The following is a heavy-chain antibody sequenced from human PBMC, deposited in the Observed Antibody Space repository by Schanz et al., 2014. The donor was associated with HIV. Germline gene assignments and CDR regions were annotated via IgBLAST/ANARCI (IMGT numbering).Heavy chain of an antibody. Sequence: EVQLLESGGGLVQPGGSLRLSCAASGFTFSSYAMSWVRQAPGKGLEWVSVIYSGGSTYYTDSVKGRFTISRDNSKNTLYLQMNSLTAEDTAVYYCASDGSGSYLTLSLLYYGMDVWGQGTTVTVSS. D-gene: IGHD3-10*01. CDR2: IYSGGST. J-gene: IGHJ6*02. V-gene: IGHV3-66*02. CDR1: GFTFSSYA. CDR3: ASDGSGSYLTLSLLYYGMDV.